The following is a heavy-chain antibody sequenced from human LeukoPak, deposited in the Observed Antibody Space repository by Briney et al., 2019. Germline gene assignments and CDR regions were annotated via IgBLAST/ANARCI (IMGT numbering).Heavy chain of an antibody. J-gene: IGHJ4*02. CDR1: GFTFSSYA. CDR2: ISSGSTTT. V-gene: IGHV3-23*01. CDR3: ASRGDFFDY. D-gene: IGHD3-10*01. Sequence: GGSLRLSCVASGFTFSSYAMTWVRQVPGKGLEWVSTISSGSTTTYYADSVKGRFTISRDNSKNTLYLQMNSLRAEDTAVYYRASRGDFFDYWGQGTLVAVSS.